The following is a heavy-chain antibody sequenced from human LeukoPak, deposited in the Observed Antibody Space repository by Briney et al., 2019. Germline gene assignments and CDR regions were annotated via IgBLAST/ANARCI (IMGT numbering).Heavy chain of an antibody. CDR1: GFTFSSYG. J-gene: IGHJ6*02. D-gene: IGHD3-10*01. CDR3: AKPQRYGSGSPSYYYYGMDV. Sequence: GGSLRLSCAASGFTFSSYGMHWVRQAPGKGLEWVAVISYDGSNKYYADSVKGRFTISRDNSKNTLYLQMNSLRAEDTAVYYCAKPQRYGSGSPSYYYYGMDVWGQGTTVTVYS. CDR2: ISYDGSNK. V-gene: IGHV3-30*18.